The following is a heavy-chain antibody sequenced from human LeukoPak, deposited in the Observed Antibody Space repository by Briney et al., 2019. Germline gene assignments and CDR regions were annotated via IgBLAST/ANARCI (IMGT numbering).Heavy chain of an antibody. CDR1: GYSFTNYW. V-gene: IGHV5-51*01. CDR3: ARCNIAPRFYYYYGMDV. J-gene: IGHJ6*02. CDR2: IYPGDSDT. D-gene: IGHD6-6*01. Sequence: GESLKISCKGSGYSFTNYWIGWVRQMPGKGLEWMGIIYPGDSDTRYSPSFQGQVTFSADKSISTAYLQWSSLKASDTAMYYCARCNIAPRFYYYYGMDVWGRGTTVTVSS.